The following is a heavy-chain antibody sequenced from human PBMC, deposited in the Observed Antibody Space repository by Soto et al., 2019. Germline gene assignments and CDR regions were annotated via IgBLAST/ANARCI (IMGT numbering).Heavy chain of an antibody. CDR2: LYYSGSS. D-gene: IGHD6-19*01. J-gene: IGHJ5*02. V-gene: IGHV4-59*08. CDR1: GASISSYY. CDR3: VGSPGGLGWFDP. Sequence: SETLSLTCTVSGASISSYYWSWILQPPGKGLEWIGYLYYSGSSTYNPSLRSRVTISVDTPKNQISLKLNSVTAADTAVYFCVGSPGGLGWFDPWGLGILVTVSS.